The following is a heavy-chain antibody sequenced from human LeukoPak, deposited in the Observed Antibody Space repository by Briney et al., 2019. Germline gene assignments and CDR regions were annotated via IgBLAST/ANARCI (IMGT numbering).Heavy chain of an antibody. CDR3: TTGSGSYFYYYGMDV. V-gene: IGHV3-15*01. D-gene: IGHD1-26*01. CDR2: IKSKTDGGTT. CDR1: GFTFSNAW. Sequence: GGSLRLSCAASGFTFSNAWMSWVRQAPGRGLEWVGRIKSKTDGGTTDYAAPVKGRFTISRDDSKNTLYLQMNSLKTEDTAVYYCTTGSGSYFYYYGMDVRGQGTTVTVSS. J-gene: IGHJ6*02.